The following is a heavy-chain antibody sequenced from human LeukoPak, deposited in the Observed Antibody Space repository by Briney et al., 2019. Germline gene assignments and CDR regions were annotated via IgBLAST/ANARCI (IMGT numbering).Heavy chain of an antibody. CDR3: ARDRPTMVRGVIQTPPGTWGDY. D-gene: IGHD3-10*01. V-gene: IGHV1-18*01. J-gene: IGHJ4*02. CDR2: ISAYNGNT. CDR1: GYTFTSYG. Sequence: ASVKVSCKASGYTFTSYGISWVRQAPGQGLEWMGWISAYNGNTNYAQKLQGRVTMTTDTSTSTAYMELRSLRSDDTAVYYCARDRPTMVRGVIQTPPGTWGDYWGQGTLVTVSS.